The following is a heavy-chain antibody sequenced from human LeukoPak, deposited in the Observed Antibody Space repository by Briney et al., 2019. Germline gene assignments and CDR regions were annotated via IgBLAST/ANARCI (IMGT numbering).Heavy chain of an antibody. V-gene: IGHV1-69*04. CDR1: GGTFSSYA. D-gene: IGHD6-13*01. CDR3: ARSASSQQLVRDNWFDP. CDR2: IIPILGIA. Sequence: ASVKVSCKASGGTFSSYAISWVRKAPGQGLEWMGRIIPILGIANYAQKFQGRVTITADKSTSTAYMELSSLRSEDTAVYYCARSASSQQLVRDNWFDPWGQGTLVTVSS. J-gene: IGHJ5*02.